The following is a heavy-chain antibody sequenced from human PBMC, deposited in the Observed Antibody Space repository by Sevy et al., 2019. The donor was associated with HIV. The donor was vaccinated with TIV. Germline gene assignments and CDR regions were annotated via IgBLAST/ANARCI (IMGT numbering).Heavy chain of an antibody. J-gene: IGHJ5*02. V-gene: IGHV3-48*03. Sequence: GGSLRLSCAASGFTFSSYEMNWVRQAPGKGLEWVSYISSSGSTIYYADSVKGRFTISRDNAKNSLYLQMNSLRAEDTAVYYCAREVYYYGSGSYAGTPYGLGFDPWGQRTLVTVSS. D-gene: IGHD3-10*01. CDR3: AREVYYYGSGSYAGTPYGLGFDP. CDR1: GFTFSSYE. CDR2: ISSSGSTI.